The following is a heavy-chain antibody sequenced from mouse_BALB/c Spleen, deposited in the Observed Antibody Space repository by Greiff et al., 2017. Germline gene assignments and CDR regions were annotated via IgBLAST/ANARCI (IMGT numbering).Heavy chain of an antibody. CDR1: GFTFTDYY. CDR2: IRNKANGYTT. Sequence: EVKLMESGAGLVQPGGSLRLSCATSGFTFTDYYMSWVRQPPGKALEWLGFIRNKANGYTTEYSESVKGRFTISRDTSQSILYLQMNTLRAEDSATYYCARDNGYENYYAMDYWGQGTSVTVSA. J-gene: IGHJ4*01. D-gene: IGHD2-2*01. V-gene: IGHV7-3*02. CDR3: ARDNGYENYYAMDY.